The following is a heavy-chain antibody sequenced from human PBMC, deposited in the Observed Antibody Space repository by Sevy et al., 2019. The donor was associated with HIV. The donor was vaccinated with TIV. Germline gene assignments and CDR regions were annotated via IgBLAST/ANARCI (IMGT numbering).Heavy chain of an antibody. Sequence: SETLSLTCTVSGGSISSHYWSWIRQPPGKGLEWIGYIYYSGSTNYNPSLKSRVTMSVDTSKNQFSLKLRSVTAADTAMYYCARALRPYSFDTSTYFDYWGQGTLVTVSS. D-gene: IGHD3-22*01. CDR1: GGSISSHY. V-gene: IGHV4-59*11. J-gene: IGHJ4*02. CDR3: ARALRPYSFDTSTYFDY. CDR2: IYYSGST.